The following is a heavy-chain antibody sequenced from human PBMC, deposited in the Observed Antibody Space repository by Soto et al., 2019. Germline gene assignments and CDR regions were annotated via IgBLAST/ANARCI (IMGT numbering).Heavy chain of an antibody. CDR2: ISAYNGNT. D-gene: IGHD3-3*01. CDR3: ARDSQVVFGTYYYYGMDV. J-gene: IGHJ6*02. Sequence: QVQLVQSGAEVKKPGASVKVSCKASGYTFTSYGISWVRQAPGQGLEWMGWISAYNGNTNYAQKLQGRVTMTTDTSTRTAYMEMRSLRSDDTAVYYCARDSQVVFGTYYYYGMDVWGQGTTVTVSS. CDR1: GYTFTSYG. V-gene: IGHV1-18*01.